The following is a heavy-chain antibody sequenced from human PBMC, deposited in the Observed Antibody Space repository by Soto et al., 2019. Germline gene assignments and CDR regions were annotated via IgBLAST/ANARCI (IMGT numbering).Heavy chain of an antibody. CDR3: ATEMRPTQGPFDN. CDR2: LSNTGRRT. Sequence: GGSLRLSCVVSVFPFGANAMSWVRQAPGKGLEWVSGLSNTGRRTSYADSVKGRFNISRDNSENTVYLQMNSLRVEDTAVYYCATEMRPTQGPFDNWGQGTLVTVSS. CDR1: VFPFGANA. V-gene: IGHV3-23*01. D-gene: IGHD2-15*01. J-gene: IGHJ4*02.